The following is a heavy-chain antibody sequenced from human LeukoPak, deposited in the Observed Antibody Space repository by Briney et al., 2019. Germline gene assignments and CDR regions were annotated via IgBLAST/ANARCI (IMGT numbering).Heavy chain of an antibody. Sequence: GESLKISCQGSGYNFGTYWVAWVRQMPGKGLEWMGIIYPGDSDTRYSPSFQGQVTISADKSTTTAYLQWSSLKASDTAMYYCARRGGSLVYFDYWGQGTLVTVSS. V-gene: IGHV5-51*01. CDR2: IYPGDSDT. D-gene: IGHD2-15*01. J-gene: IGHJ4*02. CDR3: ARRGGSLVYFDY. CDR1: GYNFGTYW.